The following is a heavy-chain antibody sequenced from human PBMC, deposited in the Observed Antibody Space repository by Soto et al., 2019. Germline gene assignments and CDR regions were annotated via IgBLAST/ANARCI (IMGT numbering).Heavy chain of an antibody. CDR1: GDSVSSNSAA. CDR2: TYYRSKWYN. Sequence: PSQTLSLTCAISGDSVSSNSAAWNWIRQSPSRGLEWLGRTYYRSKWYNDYAVSVKSRITINPDTSKNQFSLQLNSVTPEDTAVYYCARAVYDILTGYYNHYYYYGMDVWGQGTTVTVSS. V-gene: IGHV6-1*01. J-gene: IGHJ6*02. D-gene: IGHD3-9*01. CDR3: ARAVYDILTGYYNHYYYYGMDV.